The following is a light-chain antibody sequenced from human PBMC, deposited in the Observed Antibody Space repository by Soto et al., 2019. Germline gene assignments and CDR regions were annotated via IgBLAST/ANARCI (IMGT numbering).Light chain of an antibody. V-gene: IGKV1-5*01. CDR3: QQYNSYPLT. CDR1: QGISSW. J-gene: IGKJ4*01. Sequence: DSQMTQSPSTLAASVGDRVTITCRVSQGISSWLAWYRQKTGKAPKHLIYDASILGHGDPSRFSGSGCGTEFTLTISXLQPDDFATYYCQQYNSYPLTFGGGTKVDIK. CDR2: DAS.